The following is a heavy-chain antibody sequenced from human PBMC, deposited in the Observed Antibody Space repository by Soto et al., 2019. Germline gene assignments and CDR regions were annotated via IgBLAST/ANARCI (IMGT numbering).Heavy chain of an antibody. Sequence: SVRLSGPGHGFTISRHTRKRVHPAPGKGLEWVSYISSSSSTIYYADSVKGRFTISRDNAKNSLYLQMNSLRDEDTAVYYCAGPTTVTTDYYYGMDVWVQGTTVP. V-gene: IGHV3-48*02. CDR1: GFTISRHT. J-gene: IGHJ6*02. D-gene: IGHD4-17*01. CDR2: ISSSSSTI. CDR3: AGPTTVTTDYYYGMDV.